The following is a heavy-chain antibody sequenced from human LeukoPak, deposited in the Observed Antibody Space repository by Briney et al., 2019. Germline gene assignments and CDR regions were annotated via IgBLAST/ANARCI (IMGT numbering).Heavy chain of an antibody. CDR1: GFTFSSYW. D-gene: IGHD3-3*01. J-gene: IGHJ4*02. V-gene: IGHV3-7*01. CDR3: ARGSYDFWSASYSDY. CDR2: IKQDGSEK. Sequence: PGGSLRLSCAASGFTFSSYWMSWVRQAPGKGLEWVANIKQDGSEKYYVDSVKGRFTISRDNAKNSLFLQMNSLRAEDTAVYYCARGSYDFWSASYSDYWGQGTLVTVSS.